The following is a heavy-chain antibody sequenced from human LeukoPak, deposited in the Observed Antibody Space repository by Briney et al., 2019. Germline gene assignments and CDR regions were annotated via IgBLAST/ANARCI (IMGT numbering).Heavy chain of an antibody. J-gene: IGHJ2*01. CDR1: GFIFDDFG. V-gene: IGHV3-20*04. Sequence: GGSLRLSCAASGFIFDDFGISWVRQAPGKGLEWVSDINWNGYRTTYADSVKGRFTISRDNAKNSLYLQMTSLRAEDTALYYCARGEAYYYDSSSWYFDLWGRGTLVSVSS. CDR2: INWNGYRT. D-gene: IGHD3-22*01. CDR3: ARGEAYYYDSSSWYFDL.